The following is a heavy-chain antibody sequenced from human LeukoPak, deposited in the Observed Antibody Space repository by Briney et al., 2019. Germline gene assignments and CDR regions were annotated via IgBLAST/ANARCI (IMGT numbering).Heavy chain of an antibody. J-gene: IGHJ5*02. CDR1: GFTFSNAW. D-gene: IGHD1-26*01. CDR2: IKSKTDGGTT. Sequence: GGSLRLSCAASGFTFSNAWMSWVRQAPGKGLEWVGRIKSKTDGGTTGYAAPVKGRFTISRDDSKNTLYLQMNSLRAEDTAVYYCARKGDSPFDPWGQGTLVTVSS. V-gene: IGHV3-15*01. CDR3: ARKGDSPFDP.